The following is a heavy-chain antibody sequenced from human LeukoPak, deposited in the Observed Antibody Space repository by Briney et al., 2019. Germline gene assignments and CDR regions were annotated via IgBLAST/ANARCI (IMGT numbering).Heavy chain of an antibody. J-gene: IGHJ4*02. V-gene: IGHV1-2*06. CDR3: ARDRTITRDSSGYYGSY. CDR1: GYTFTGYY. CDR2: INPNSGGT. D-gene: IGHD3-22*01. Sequence: ASGKVSCKASGYTFTGYYMHWVRQAPGQGLEWMGRINPNSGGTNYAQKFQGRVTMTRDTSISTAYMELSRLRSDDTAVYYCARDRTITRDSSGYYGSYRGQGTLVTVSS.